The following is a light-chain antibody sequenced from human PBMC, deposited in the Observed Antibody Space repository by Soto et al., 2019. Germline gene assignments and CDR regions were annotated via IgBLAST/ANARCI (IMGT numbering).Light chain of an antibody. Sequence: QSVLTQPPSVSGAPGQRVTISCTGSTANIGAGYEVHWYKHFPGRAPKLLIFNNDNRPSGVPDRFSGSKSGTSAFLAITGLQAEDEADYYCQSYDNSVSGPVVFGGGTKVTVL. J-gene: IGLJ2*01. CDR1: TANIGAGYE. CDR3: QSYDNSVSGPVV. V-gene: IGLV1-40*01. CDR2: NND.